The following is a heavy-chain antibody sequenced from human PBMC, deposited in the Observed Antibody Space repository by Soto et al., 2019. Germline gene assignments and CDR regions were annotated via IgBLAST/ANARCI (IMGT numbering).Heavy chain of an antibody. J-gene: IGHJ6*02. Sequence: SETLSLTCAVYGGSFSGYYWSWIRQPPGKGLEWIGEINHSGSTNYNPSLKSRVTISVDTSKNQFSLKLSSVTAADTAVYYCARDRRAMIVLVPGYYYGMDVWGQGTTVTVSS. V-gene: IGHV4-34*01. CDR2: INHSGST. D-gene: IGHD3-22*01. CDR3: ARDRRAMIVLVPGYYYGMDV. CDR1: GGSFSGYY.